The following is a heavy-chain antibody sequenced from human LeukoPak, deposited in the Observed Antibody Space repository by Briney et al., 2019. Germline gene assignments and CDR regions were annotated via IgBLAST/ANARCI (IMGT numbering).Heavy chain of an antibody. J-gene: IGHJ5*02. V-gene: IGHV1-2*02. CDR3: ARDTTMITYWFDP. CDR1: GYTFTGYY. CDR2: INPNSGGT. Sequence: GASVKVSCKASGYTFTGYYMHWVRQAPGQGLEWMGWINPNSGGTNYAQKFQGRVTMTRDTPVSTAYMELNRLRSDDTGVYYCARDTTMITYWFDPWGQGTLVTVSS. D-gene: IGHD5-18*01.